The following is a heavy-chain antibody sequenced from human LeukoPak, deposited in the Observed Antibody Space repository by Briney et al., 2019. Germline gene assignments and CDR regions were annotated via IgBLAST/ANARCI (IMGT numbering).Heavy chain of an antibody. Sequence: SETLSLTCAVYGGSFSGYYWSWIRQPPGKGLEWIGEINHSGSTNYNPSLKSRVTISVDTSKNQFSLKLSSVTAADTAVYYCARSLELPSYCFDYWGQGTLVAVSS. V-gene: IGHV4-34*01. CDR1: GGSFSGYY. CDR2: INHSGST. CDR3: ARSLELPSYCFDY. J-gene: IGHJ4*02. D-gene: IGHD1-7*01.